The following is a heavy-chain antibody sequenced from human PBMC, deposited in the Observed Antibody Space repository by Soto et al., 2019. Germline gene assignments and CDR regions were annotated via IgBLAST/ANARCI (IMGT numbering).Heavy chain of an antibody. CDR3: AKIIVPYYYYDSSGYVDY. D-gene: IGHD3-22*01. CDR2: ISYDGSNK. Sequence: PGGSLRLSCAASGFTFSSYGMHWVRQAPGKGLEWVAVISYDGSNKYYADSVKGRFTISRDNSKNTLYLQMNSLRAEDTAVYYCAKIIVPYYYYDSSGYVDYWGQGTLVTVSS. J-gene: IGHJ4*02. V-gene: IGHV3-30*18. CDR1: GFTFSSYG.